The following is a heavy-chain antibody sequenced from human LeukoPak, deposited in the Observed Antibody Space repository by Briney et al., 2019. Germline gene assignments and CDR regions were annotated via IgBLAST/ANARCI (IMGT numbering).Heavy chain of an antibody. J-gene: IGHJ4*02. CDR2: SNA. Sequence: SETLSLTCTVSGASIRTYFWSWIRQPPGKGLEWIGYSNANYNPSLTSRASMSVDTSNNQFSLRLTSLTAADTAMYYCARGRRVDAATLSDWGQGSLVTVSS. CDR1: GASIRTYF. D-gene: IGHD5-18*01. CDR3: ARGRRVDAATLSD. V-gene: IGHV4-59*01.